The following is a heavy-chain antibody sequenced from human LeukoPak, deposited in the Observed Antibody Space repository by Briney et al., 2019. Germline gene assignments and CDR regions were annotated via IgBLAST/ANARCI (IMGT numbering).Heavy chain of an antibody. D-gene: IGHD1-26*01. CDR1: GYTFTSYY. V-gene: IGHV1-46*01. Sequence: ASVKVSCKASGYTFTSYYMHWVRQAPGQGLEWMGIINPSGGSITYAQNFQCRVTMTRDTSTSTVYMELSSLGSEDTAVYYCARAWPKGGFYFDYWGQGTLVTVSS. CDR3: ARAWPKGGFYFDY. CDR2: INPSGGSI. J-gene: IGHJ4*02.